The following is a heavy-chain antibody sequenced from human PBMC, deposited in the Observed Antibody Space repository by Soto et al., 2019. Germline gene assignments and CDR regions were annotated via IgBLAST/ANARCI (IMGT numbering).Heavy chain of an antibody. Sequence: GGSLRLSCAASGFTFSSYSMNWVRQAPGKGLEWVSYISSSSSTIYYADSVKGRFTISRDNAKNSLYLQMNSLRDEDTAVYYCARGEYDFWSGYYTGLDYWGQGTLVTSPQ. V-gene: IGHV3-48*02. CDR2: ISSSSSTI. J-gene: IGHJ4*02. CDR1: GFTFSSYS. D-gene: IGHD3-3*01. CDR3: ARGEYDFWSGYYTGLDY.